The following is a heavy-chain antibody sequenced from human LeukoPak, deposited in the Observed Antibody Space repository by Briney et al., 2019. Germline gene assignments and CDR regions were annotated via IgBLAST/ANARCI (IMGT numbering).Heavy chain of an antibody. CDR2: ISAYNGNT. CDR1: GYTFTSYG. CDR3: AGELPRGGYCSSTSCPVDY. J-gene: IGHJ4*02. V-gene: IGHV1-18*01. D-gene: IGHD2-2*01. Sequence: GASVKVSCKASGYTFTSYGISWVRQAPGQGLEWMGWISAYNGNTNYAQKLQGRVTMTTDTSTSTAYMELRSLRSDDTAVYYCAGELPRGGYCSSTSCPVDYWGQGTLVTVSS.